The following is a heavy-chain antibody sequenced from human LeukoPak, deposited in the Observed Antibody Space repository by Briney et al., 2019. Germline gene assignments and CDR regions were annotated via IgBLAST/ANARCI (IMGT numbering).Heavy chain of an antibody. J-gene: IGHJ3*02. Sequence: SVKVSCKASGGTFSIYAISWVRQAPGQGLEWMGGIIPIFGTANYTQKFQGRVTITADESTSTAYMELSSLRSEDTAVYYCARDRDYCSGGSCYPDAFDIWGQGTMVTVSS. CDR3: ARDRDYCSGGSCYPDAFDI. CDR2: IIPIFGTA. V-gene: IGHV1-69*13. D-gene: IGHD2-15*01. CDR1: GGTFSIYA.